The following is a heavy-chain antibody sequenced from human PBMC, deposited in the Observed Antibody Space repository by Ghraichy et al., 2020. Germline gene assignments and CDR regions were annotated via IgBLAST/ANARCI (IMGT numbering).Heavy chain of an antibody. CDR2: ISSSSSTI. V-gene: IGHV3-48*02. Sequence: GESLNISCAASGFTFSAYNMNWVRQAPGKGLEWVSYISSSSSTIYYADSVKGRFTISRDNAKNSLYLQMNSLRDEDTAVYYCARGYPFTLTSLFDYWGQGTLVTVSS. CDR1: GFTFSAYN. J-gene: IGHJ4*02. CDR3: ARGYPFTLTSLFDY. D-gene: IGHD4-17*01.